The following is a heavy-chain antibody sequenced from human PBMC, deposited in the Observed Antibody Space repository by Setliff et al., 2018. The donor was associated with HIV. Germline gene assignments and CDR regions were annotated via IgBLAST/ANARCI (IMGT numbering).Heavy chain of an antibody. CDR3: TKDHLSGWASDC. CDR1: GFNFNNHA. D-gene: IGHD6-19*01. V-gene: IGHV3-30*04. Sequence: GGSLRLSCAASGFNFNNHAMHWVRQAPGKGPECVAVISDDGSAKYYVDSVKGRFTISRDNAKNSVYLQMNSLRVEDTAMYYCTKDHLSGWASDCWGQGTLVTVSS. CDR2: ISDDGSAK. J-gene: IGHJ4*02.